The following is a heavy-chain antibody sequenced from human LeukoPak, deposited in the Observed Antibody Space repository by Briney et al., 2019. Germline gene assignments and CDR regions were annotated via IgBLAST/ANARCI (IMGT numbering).Heavy chain of an antibody. J-gene: IGHJ4*02. CDR2: ISSSGSTM. D-gene: IGHD6-13*01. CDR3: ARARSRMIAALDY. Sequence: GGSLRLSCAASGFIFSDYYMSWIRQAPGKGLEWVSYISSSGSTMYYTDSVKGRFTISRDNAKNSLYLQMNSLRAEDTAVYYCARARSRMIAALDYWGQGTLVTVSS. CDR1: GFIFSDYY. V-gene: IGHV3-11*04.